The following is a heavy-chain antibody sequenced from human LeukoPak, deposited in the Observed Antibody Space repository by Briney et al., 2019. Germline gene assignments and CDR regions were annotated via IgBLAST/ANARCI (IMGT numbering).Heavy chain of an antibody. V-gene: IGHV4-30-2*01. Sequence: SETLSLTCAVSGGSISSGGYSLSWIRQPPGKGLEWIGYIYHSGSTYYNPSLKSRVTISVDRSKNQFSLKVSSVTAADTAVYYCARDATASDYGDAFDIWGQGTMVTVSS. D-gene: IGHD4-17*01. J-gene: IGHJ3*02. CDR3: ARDATASDYGDAFDI. CDR1: GGSISSGGYS. CDR2: IYHSGST.